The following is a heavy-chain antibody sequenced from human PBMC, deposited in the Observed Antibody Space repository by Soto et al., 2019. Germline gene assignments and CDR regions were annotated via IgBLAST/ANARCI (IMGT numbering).Heavy chain of an antibody. V-gene: IGHV4-31*03. J-gene: IGHJ4*02. Sequence: LSLTCTVSGGSITTGGYYWSWIRQLPGKGLEWVGHRYYSESTYYNPSLKSRVSISLDTSKNQFSLKLSFVTAADTAMYYCARTKCSGGSCYSWSLDYWGQGTPVTVSS. CDR3: ARTKCSGGSCYSWSLDY. D-gene: IGHD2-15*01. CDR2: RYYSEST. CDR1: GGSITTGGYY.